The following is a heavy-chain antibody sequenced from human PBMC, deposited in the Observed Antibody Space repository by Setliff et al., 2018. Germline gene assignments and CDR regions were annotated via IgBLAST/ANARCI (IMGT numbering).Heavy chain of an antibody. CDR3: ARGRAGHSGH. Sequence: SETLSLTCTVSGGSIRSGGYYWSWIRQHPGKGLEWIGYIYYSGSTSYYHPSLKSRVTISVDTSKNQFSLKLSSGTAADTAVYYCARGRAGHSGHWGQGTLVTVSS. J-gene: IGHJ4*02. D-gene: IGHD6-19*01. CDR2: IYYSGSTS. CDR1: GGSIRSGGYY. V-gene: IGHV4-31*03.